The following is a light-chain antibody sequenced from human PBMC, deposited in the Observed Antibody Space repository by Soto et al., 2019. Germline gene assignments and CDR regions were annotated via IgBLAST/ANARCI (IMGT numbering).Light chain of an antibody. Sequence: QSVLTQPPSVSGAPGQRVTISCTGSSSNIGAGYDVHWYQQLPGTAPKLLIYGNSNRPSGVPDRFSGSKSGTSASLAITGLQAEDGADYYCQSYDRSLSGVVFGGRTKLTVL. CDR1: SSNIGAGYD. CDR2: GNS. J-gene: IGLJ2*01. CDR3: QSYDRSLSGVV. V-gene: IGLV1-40*01.